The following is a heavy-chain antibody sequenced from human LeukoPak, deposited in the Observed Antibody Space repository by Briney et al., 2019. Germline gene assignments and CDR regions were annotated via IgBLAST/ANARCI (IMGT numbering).Heavy chain of an antibody. CDR1: GGSISSGSYY. Sequence: PSETLSLTCTVSGGSISSGSYYWSWIRQPAGKGLEWIGRIYTSGSTNYNPSLKSRVTISVDTSKNQFSLKLRSVTAADTAVYYCARQDSSGDYYEGYFQHWGQGTLVTVSS. D-gene: IGHD3-22*01. CDR3: ARQDSSGDYYEGYFQH. CDR2: IYTSGST. V-gene: IGHV4-61*02. J-gene: IGHJ1*01.